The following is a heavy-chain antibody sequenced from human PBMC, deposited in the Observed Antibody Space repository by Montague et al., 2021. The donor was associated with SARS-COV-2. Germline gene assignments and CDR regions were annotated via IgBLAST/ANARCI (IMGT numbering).Heavy chain of an antibody. J-gene: IGHJ5*02. CDR1: GFNFGIYA. V-gene: IGHV3-48*03. Sequence: SRRLSCSASGFNFGIYAMNWVRQTPGKGLEWVSYINGGGSVMYYADSVMGRFTISRDNAENSLYLQMNSLRAADTAVYYCAPAVPVADDSWGQGTLVSVSS. CDR3: APAVPVADDS. CDR2: INGGGSVM. D-gene: IGHD2-2*01.